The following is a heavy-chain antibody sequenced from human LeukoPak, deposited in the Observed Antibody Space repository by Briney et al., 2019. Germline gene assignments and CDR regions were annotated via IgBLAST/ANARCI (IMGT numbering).Heavy chain of an antibody. Sequence: GESLKISCKGSGYSFTSYWISWVRQMPGKGLECRGRIDPSDSYTNYSPSFQGHVTISADKSISTAYLQWSSLKASDTAMYYCARWGIGYCSGGSCSQTGDYYYGMDVWGQGTTVTVSS. CDR3: ARWGIGYCSGGSCSQTGDYYYGMDV. CDR2: IDPSDSYT. V-gene: IGHV5-10-1*01. J-gene: IGHJ6*02. CDR1: GYSFTSYW. D-gene: IGHD2-15*01.